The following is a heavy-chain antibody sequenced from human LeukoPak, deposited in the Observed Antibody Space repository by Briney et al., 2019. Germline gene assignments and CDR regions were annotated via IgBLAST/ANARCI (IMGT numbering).Heavy chain of an antibody. V-gene: IGHV4-39*07. D-gene: IGHD3-22*01. CDR3: AQPRDYDSSGPDAFDI. CDR1: GGSISSSSYY. J-gene: IGHJ3*02. CDR2: MYYSGST. Sequence: PSETLSLTCTVSGGSISSSSYYWGWIRQPPGKGLEWIGSMYYSGSTYYNPSLKSRVTISVDTSKNQFSLKLSSVTAADTAVYYCAQPRDYDSSGPDAFDIWGQGTMVTVSS.